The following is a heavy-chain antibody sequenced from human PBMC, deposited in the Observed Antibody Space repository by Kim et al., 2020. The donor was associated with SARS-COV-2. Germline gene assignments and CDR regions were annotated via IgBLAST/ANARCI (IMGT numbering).Heavy chain of an antibody. CDR2: IYSGGST. Sequence: GGSLRLSCAASGFTVSSNYMSWVRQAPGKGLEWVTVIYSGGSTYYADSVKGRFTISRDNSKNTLYLQMNSLRAEDTAVYYCARDISGDRFYYYGMDVWGQGTTVTVSS. CDR3: ARDISGDRFYYYGMDV. V-gene: IGHV3-53*01. CDR1: GFTVSSNY. D-gene: IGHD7-27*01. J-gene: IGHJ6*02.